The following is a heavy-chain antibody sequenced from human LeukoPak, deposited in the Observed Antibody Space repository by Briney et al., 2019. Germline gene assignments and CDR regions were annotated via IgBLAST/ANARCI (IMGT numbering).Heavy chain of an antibody. J-gene: IGHJ4*02. CDR2: INSDGSGI. D-gene: IGHD2-2*03. Sequence: PGGSLRLSCAASGFIVSSNYMSWVRQAPGKGLVWVSRINSDGSGISYADSVKGRFTISRDNAKNTLYLQMNSLRADDTAVYYCARGAWIDFWGQGTLVSVSS. V-gene: IGHV3-74*01. CDR1: GFIVSSNY. CDR3: ARGAWIDF.